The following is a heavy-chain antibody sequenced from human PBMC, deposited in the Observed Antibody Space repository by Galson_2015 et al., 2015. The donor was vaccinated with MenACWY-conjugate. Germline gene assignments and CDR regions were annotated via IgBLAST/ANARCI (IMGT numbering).Heavy chain of an antibody. CDR2: LFYSGST. Sequence: ETLSLTCTVSGGSISSDSYYWGWVRQPPGKGLEWIGTLFYSGSTYYNPSLKSRVTISVDTSKSQFSLKLSSVTAADTAVFYCARILVAAPVFDAFDIWGQGTMVTVSS. CDR1: GGSISSDSYY. D-gene: IGHD2-15*01. CDR3: ARILVAAPVFDAFDI. V-gene: IGHV4-39*01. J-gene: IGHJ3*02.